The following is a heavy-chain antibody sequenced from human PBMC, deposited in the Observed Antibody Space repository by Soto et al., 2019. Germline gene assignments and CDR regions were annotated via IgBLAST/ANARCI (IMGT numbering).Heavy chain of an antibody. CDR1: GYTFTSYD. J-gene: IGHJ6*02. D-gene: IGHD2-15*01. V-gene: IGHV1-18*01. CDR3: ARIYCSGGSCYSGINYGMDV. CDR2: INAYNGNT. Sequence: HVQLVQSGAEVKKPGASVKVSCKASGYTFTSYDINWVRQAPGQGLEWMGWINAYNGNTNYVQKLQGRVTMTADTSTSTAYMELRSLRSDDTAVYYCARIYCSGGSCYSGINYGMDVWGQGTTVTVSS.